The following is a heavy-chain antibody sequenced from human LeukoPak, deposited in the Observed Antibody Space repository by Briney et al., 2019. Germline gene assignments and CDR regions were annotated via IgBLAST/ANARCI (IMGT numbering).Heavy chain of an antibody. CDR2: IYSGGST. Sequence: PGGSLRLSCVASGFSFDNFAMTWVRQAPGKGLEWVSVIYSGGSTYYADSMKGRFTISRDNSKNTLYLQLNSLRAEDTAVYYCARVRVGATGFDYWGQGTLVTVSS. J-gene: IGHJ4*02. CDR1: GFSFDNFA. CDR3: ARVRVGATGFDY. D-gene: IGHD1-26*01. V-gene: IGHV3-53*01.